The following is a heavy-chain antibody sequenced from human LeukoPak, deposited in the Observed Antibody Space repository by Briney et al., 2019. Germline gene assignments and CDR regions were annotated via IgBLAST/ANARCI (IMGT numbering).Heavy chain of an antibody. CDR1: GFTFSTFA. Sequence: GGPLRLSCAPSGFTFSTFAMSWVRQAPGKGLEWVSAISGSGHSTYYADSVKGRFTISRDNSKNTLYLQMNSLRAEDTAVYYCAKGGYCSDTICYWGSFDYWGQGTLVTVSS. V-gene: IGHV3-23*01. D-gene: IGHD2-2*01. CDR2: ISGSGHST. CDR3: AKGGYCSDTICYWGSFDY. J-gene: IGHJ4*02.